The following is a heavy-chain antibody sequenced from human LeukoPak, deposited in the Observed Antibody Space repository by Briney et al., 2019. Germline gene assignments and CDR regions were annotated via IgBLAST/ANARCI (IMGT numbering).Heavy chain of an antibody. D-gene: IGHD1-26*01. CDR3: ARVGRLGSGSYFPPLRAFDI. CDR1: GGSFSGYY. Sequence: PSETLSLTCAVYGGSFSGYYWSWIRQPPGKGLEWIGEINHSGSTNYNPSLKSRVTISVDMSKSQFSLKLSSVTAADTAVYYCARVGRLGSGSYFPPLRAFDIWGQGTMVTVSS. V-gene: IGHV4-34*01. CDR2: INHSGST. J-gene: IGHJ3*02.